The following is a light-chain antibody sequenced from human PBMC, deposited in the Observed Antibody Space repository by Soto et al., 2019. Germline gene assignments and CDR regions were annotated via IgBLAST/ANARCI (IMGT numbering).Light chain of an antibody. CDR3: QQRSNWPPIT. CDR2: DAS. J-gene: IGKJ5*01. CDR1: QSISSY. Sequence: IVVTQSPATRSGSPGERAALCCRASQSISSYLAWYQQKPGQAPRLLIYDASNRATGIPARFSGSGSGTDFTLTISSLEPADFAVYYCQQRSNWPPITFGQGTRLEI. V-gene: IGKV3-11*01.